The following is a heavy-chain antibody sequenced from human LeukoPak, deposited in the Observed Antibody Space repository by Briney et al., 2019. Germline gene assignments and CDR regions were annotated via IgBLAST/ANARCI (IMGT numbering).Heavy chain of an antibody. D-gene: IGHD4-17*01. Sequence: GGSLRLSCAASGFTFSSYSMNWVRQAPGKGLEWVSSISSSSSYIYYADSVKGRFTISRDNAKNSLYLQMNSLRAEDTAVYYCARAITVYSTAFDYWGQGTLVTVSS. CDR3: ARAITVYSTAFDY. J-gene: IGHJ4*02. CDR1: GFTFSSYS. V-gene: IGHV3-21*01. CDR2: ISSSSSYI.